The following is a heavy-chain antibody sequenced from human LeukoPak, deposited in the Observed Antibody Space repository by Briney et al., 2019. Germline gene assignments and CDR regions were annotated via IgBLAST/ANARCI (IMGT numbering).Heavy chain of an antibody. CDR1: GFTFSSYG. Sequence: GRSLRLSCAASGFTFSSYGMHWVRQAPGKGLEWVAVISNDGNNKYYADSVKGRFTTSRDNSKNTLYLQMNSLRAEDTAVYFCAKDCYILTGYYPTSYFDYWGQGTLVTVSS. J-gene: IGHJ4*02. CDR3: AKDCYILTGYYPTSYFDY. CDR2: ISNDGNNK. D-gene: IGHD3-9*01. V-gene: IGHV3-30*18.